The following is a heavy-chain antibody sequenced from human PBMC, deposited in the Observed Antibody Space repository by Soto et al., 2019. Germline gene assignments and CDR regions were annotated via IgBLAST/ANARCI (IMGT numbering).Heavy chain of an antibody. CDR1: GGSISSYY. D-gene: IGHD2-21*02. Sequence: SETLSLTCTVSGGSISSYYWSWIRQPAGKGLEWIGRLYTSGSTNYNPSLKSRVTMSVDTSKNQFSLELRSVTAADTAVYYCARDTRGPYCGGDCPTYGMDVWGQGTTVTVSS. CDR3: ARDTRGPYCGGDCPTYGMDV. CDR2: LYTSGST. V-gene: IGHV4-4*07. J-gene: IGHJ6*02.